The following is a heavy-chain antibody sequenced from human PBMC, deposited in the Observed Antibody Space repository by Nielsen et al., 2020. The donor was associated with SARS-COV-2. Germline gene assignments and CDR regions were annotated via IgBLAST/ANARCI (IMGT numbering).Heavy chain of an antibody. CDR1: GFTVSNSY. Sequence: GESLKISCAASGFTVSNSYMSWVRQAPGKGLEWVSFIYSGGTTYYADSVRGRFTISRDNTKNTLYLQMDTLRAEDTAVYYCAKAGGWYAAFDIWGQGTMVTVSS. D-gene: IGHD6-19*01. J-gene: IGHJ3*02. V-gene: IGHV3-53*01. CDR2: IYSGGTT. CDR3: AKAGGWYAAFDI.